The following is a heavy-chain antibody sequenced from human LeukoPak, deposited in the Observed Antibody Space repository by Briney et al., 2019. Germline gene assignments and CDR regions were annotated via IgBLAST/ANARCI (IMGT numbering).Heavy chain of an antibody. D-gene: IGHD3-22*01. J-gene: IGHJ4*02. CDR2: IIPILGIA. CDR3: ARVHWEAYYYDSSGYFDY. Sequence: ASVKVSCKASGGTFSSYASSGVRQAPGQGLEWMGRIIPILGIANYAQKFQGRVTITADKSTSTAYMELSSLRSEDTAVYYCARVHWEAYYYDSSGYFDYWGQGTLVTVSS. CDR1: GGTFSSYA. V-gene: IGHV1-69*04.